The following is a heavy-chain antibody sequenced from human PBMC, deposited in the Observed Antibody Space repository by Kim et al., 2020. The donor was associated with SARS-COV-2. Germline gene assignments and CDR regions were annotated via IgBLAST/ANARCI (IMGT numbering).Heavy chain of an antibody. V-gene: IGHV4-59*09. D-gene: IGHD6-13*01. Sequence: PPLKSRGTISGDTSKNQFAPKLGSVTAADTAVYYCARGRGGDISSWYLDYWGQGTLVTVSS. J-gene: IGHJ4*02. CDR3: ARGRGGDISSWYLDY.